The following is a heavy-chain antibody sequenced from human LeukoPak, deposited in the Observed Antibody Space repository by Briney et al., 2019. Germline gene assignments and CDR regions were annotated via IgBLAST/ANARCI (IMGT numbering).Heavy chain of an antibody. Sequence: GGPLRLSCAASGFTFSSYGMHWVRQAPGKGLEWVAVISYDGSNKYYADSVKGRFTISRDNSKNTLYLQMNSLRAEDTAVYYCAKDLGVLPYDYYGMDVWGQGTTVTVSS. CDR2: ISYDGSNK. J-gene: IGHJ6*02. V-gene: IGHV3-30*18. D-gene: IGHD3-10*01. CDR1: GFTFSSYG. CDR3: AKDLGVLPYDYYGMDV.